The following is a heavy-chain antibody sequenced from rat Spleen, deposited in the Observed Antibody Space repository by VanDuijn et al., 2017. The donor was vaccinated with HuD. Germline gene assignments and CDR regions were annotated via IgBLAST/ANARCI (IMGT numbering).Heavy chain of an antibody. CDR2: ISYSGST. Sequence: EVQLQESGPGLVKPSQSLSLTCSVTGYSITSNYWGWIRKFPGKKMEWMGFISYSGSTSHNPSLKSRISITRDTSKNQFFLPLNSVTTEDTATYYCARYGLITTISTYFDFWGQGVMVSVSS. J-gene: IGHJ2*01. CDR3: ARYGLITTISTYFDF. CDR1: GYSITSNY. V-gene: IGHV3-1*01. D-gene: IGHD1-10*01.